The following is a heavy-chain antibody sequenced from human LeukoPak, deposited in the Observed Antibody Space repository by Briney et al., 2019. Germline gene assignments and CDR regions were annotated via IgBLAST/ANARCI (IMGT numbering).Heavy chain of an antibody. CDR1: GFTVSSNY. V-gene: IGHV3-53*01. D-gene: IGHD4-23*01. CDR2: IYSGGST. CDR3: AKTALGGYSPADYYFDY. J-gene: IGHJ4*02. Sequence: GGSLRLSCAASGFTVSSNYMSWVRQAPGKGLEWVSVIYSGGSTYYADSVKGRFTISRDNSKNTLYLQMNSLRAEDTAVYYCAKTALGGYSPADYYFDYWGQGTLVTVSS.